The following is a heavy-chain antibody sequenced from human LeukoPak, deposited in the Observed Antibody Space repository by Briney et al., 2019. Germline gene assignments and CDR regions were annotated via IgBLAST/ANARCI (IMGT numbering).Heavy chain of an antibody. Sequence: PSETLSLTCGVSGYSISRGYYWAWIRQPPGKGLEWIGTIYHTGSTYYNPSLESRVTISVDTSKNEFSLNLNSVTAADTAVHYCARAGWIITSGIDYWGQGALVTVSS. CDR1: GYSISRGYY. CDR2: IYHTGST. V-gene: IGHV4-38-2*01. J-gene: IGHJ4*02. D-gene: IGHD3-10*01. CDR3: ARAGWIITSGIDY.